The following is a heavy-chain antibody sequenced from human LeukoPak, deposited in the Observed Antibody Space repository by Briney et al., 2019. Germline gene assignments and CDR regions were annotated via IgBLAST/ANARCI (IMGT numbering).Heavy chain of an antibody. J-gene: IGHJ4*02. CDR2: ISSSGSTI. V-gene: IGHV3-11*01. CDR3: ARDPHYGSVSDY. CDR1: GFTFSSYA. D-gene: IGHD3-10*01. Sequence: GGSLRLSCAASGFTFSSYAMSWIRQAPGKGLEWVSYISSSGSTIYYADSVKGRFTISRDNAKNSLYLQMNSLRAEDTAVYYCARDPHYGSVSDYWGQGTLVTVSS.